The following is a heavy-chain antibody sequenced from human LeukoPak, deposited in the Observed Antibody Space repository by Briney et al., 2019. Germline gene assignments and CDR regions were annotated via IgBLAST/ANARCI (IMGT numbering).Heavy chain of an antibody. J-gene: IGHJ4*02. CDR3: ARRARSSGSPTSNNY. CDR2: INPNSGGT. V-gene: IGHV1-2*06. Sequence: ASVKVSCKASGYTFTGYYMHWVRQAPGQGLEWMGRINPNSGGTNYAQKFQGRVTMTRDTSISTAYMELSRLRSDDTAVYYCARRARSSGSPTSNNYWGQGTLVTVFS. CDR1: GYTFTGYY. D-gene: IGHD3-10*01.